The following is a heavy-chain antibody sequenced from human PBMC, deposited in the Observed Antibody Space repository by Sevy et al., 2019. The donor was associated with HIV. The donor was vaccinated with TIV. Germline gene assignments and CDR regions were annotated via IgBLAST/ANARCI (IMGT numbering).Heavy chain of an antibody. CDR1: GDSLSSNDYY. CDR2: IYYSGST. CDR3: AREGPRIAQFDY. Sequence: KAAETLSLTCTVSGDSLSSNDYYWAWIRQPPGKGLDWIGSIYYSGSTYYNPSLKSRVTISVDTSKNQFSLKLRSMTAADTAVYYCAREGPRIAQFDYWGQGTLVTVSS. V-gene: IGHV4-39*02. J-gene: IGHJ4*02. D-gene: IGHD6-13*01.